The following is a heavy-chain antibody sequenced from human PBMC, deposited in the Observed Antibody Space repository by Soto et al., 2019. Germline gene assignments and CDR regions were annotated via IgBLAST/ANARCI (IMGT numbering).Heavy chain of an antibody. V-gene: IGHV3-49*03. D-gene: IGHD3-16*01. J-gene: IGHJ6*02. CDR2: IRSKAYGGTT. CDR3: TRDYTLGLGHASPYGMDV. Sequence: QTGGSLRLSCTASGFTFGDYAMSWFRQAPGKGLEWVGFIRSKAYGGTTEYAASVKGRFTISRDDSKSIAYLQMNSLKTEDTAVYYCTRDYTLGLGHASPYGMDVWGQGTTVTVSS. CDR1: GFTFGDYA.